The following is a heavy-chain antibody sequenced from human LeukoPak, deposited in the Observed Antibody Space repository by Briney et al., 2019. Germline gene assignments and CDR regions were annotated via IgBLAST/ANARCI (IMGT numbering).Heavy chain of an antibody. V-gene: IGHV4-39*01. CDR2: IYYSGST. Sequence: SETLSLTCTVSGDSINSSDYYWAWIRQPPGEGLEWIGTIYYSGSTYYKSSLKSRLTISVDSSKNQFSLKMISVTAADTGVYYCARHGNWDPFDYWGQGALVTVSS. CDR3: ARHGNWDPFDY. J-gene: IGHJ4*02. CDR1: GDSINSSDYY. D-gene: IGHD7-27*01.